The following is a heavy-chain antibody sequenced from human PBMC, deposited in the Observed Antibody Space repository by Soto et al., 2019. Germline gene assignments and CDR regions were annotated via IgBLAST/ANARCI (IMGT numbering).Heavy chain of an antibody. V-gene: IGHV4-59*01. Sequence: LSLTCTVSGGSISDFYWSWIRQPPGKGLEWIGYIYYSGSTNYNPSLKSRVTISVDTSKNQFSLNLRSMSPADTAVYYCARVGGLAARTFDYWGPGTLVTVSS. J-gene: IGHJ4*02. CDR1: GGSISDFY. CDR3: ARVGGLAARTFDY. CDR2: IYYSGST. D-gene: IGHD6-6*01.